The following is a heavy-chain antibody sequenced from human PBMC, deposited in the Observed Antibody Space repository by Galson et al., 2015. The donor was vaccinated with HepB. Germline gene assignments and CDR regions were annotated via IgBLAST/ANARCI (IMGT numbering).Heavy chain of an antibody. CDR1: GFTFSNAW. Sequence: SLRLSCAASGFTFSNAWMNWVRQAPGKGLEWVGRIKSKTDGGTTDYAAPVKGRFTISRDDSKNTLYLQMNSLKTEDTAVYYCTTDRAPPSIVVVPAAMWKWGQGTLVTVSS. CDR2: IKSKTDGGTT. CDR3: TTDRAPPSIVVVPAAMWK. V-gene: IGHV3-15*07. D-gene: IGHD2-2*01. J-gene: IGHJ4*02.